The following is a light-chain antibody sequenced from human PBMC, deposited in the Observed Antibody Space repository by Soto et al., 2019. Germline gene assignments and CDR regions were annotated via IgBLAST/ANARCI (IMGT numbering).Light chain of an antibody. V-gene: IGKV3-20*01. J-gene: IGKJ1*01. CDR2: DAS. Sequence: EIVFTPSSGTLSFSPAERPTLSFRASQSVSSNLAWYQQKPGKAPRLLIYDASTRASGIPDRFSGSGSGTEFTLTISRLEPEDFAVYYCQQHGSSPQTFGQGTKVDIK. CDR1: QSVSSN. CDR3: QQHGSSPQT.